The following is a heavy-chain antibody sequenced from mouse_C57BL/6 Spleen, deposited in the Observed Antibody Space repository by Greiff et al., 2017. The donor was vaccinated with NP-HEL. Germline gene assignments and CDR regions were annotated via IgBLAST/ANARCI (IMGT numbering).Heavy chain of an antibody. D-gene: IGHD2-5*01. CDR1: GYTFTSYW. CDR3: ARTGTYYSNYEAMDY. V-gene: IGHV1-50*01. Sequence: QVHVKQPGAELVKPGASVKLSCKASGYTFTSYWMQWVKQRPGQGLEWIGEIDPSDSYTNYNQKFKGKATLTVDTSSSTAYMQLSSLTYEDPAVYYCARTGTYYSNYEAMDYWGQGTSVTVSS. CDR2: IDPSDSYT. J-gene: IGHJ4*01.